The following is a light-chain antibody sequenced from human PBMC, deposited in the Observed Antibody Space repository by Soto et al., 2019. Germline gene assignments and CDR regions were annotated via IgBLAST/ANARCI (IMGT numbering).Light chain of an antibody. CDR3: QQSANSPLT. CDR1: QSVSSSF. V-gene: IGKV3-20*01. J-gene: IGKJ4*01. CDR2: GAS. Sequence: EIVLTQSPGTLSLSPGERATLSCRASQSVSSSFLAWYQQKPGQAPRLLIYGASSRATGIPDRFSCSGSGTDISTTISILEPENFAVYYCQQSANSPLTIGGGTKGEIK.